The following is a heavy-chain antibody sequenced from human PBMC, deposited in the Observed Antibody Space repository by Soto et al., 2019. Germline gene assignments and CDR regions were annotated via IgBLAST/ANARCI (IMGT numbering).Heavy chain of an antibody. CDR1: GFTFDDYA. CDR2: ISWNSGSI. CDR3: AKDISCCHPPNYFDY. J-gene: IGHJ4*02. D-gene: IGHD2-21*01. Sequence: PGGSLRLSCAASGFTFDDYAMHWVRHAPGKGLEWVSGISWNSGSIGYADSVKGRFTISRDNAKNSLYLQMNSLRAEDTALYYCAKDISCCHPPNYFDYWGQGTLVTVSS. V-gene: IGHV3-9*01.